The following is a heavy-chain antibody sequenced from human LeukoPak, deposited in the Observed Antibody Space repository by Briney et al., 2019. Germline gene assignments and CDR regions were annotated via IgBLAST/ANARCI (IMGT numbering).Heavy chain of an antibody. V-gene: IGHV3-23*01. D-gene: IGHD3-22*01. Sequence: GGSLRLSCAAFGFTFSSYAMDWVRQAPGKGLEWVSSTGTSGDSTYYANSVEGRFTISRDNSKNTLYLQMNNLRAEDTAVYYCAKDSGAYSAYIDYWGQGTLVTVSS. CDR1: GFTFSSYA. CDR3: AKDSGAYSAYIDY. J-gene: IGHJ4*02. CDR2: TGTSGDST.